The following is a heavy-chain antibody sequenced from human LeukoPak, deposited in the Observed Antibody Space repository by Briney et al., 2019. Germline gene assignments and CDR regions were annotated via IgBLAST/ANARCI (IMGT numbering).Heavy chain of an antibody. J-gene: IGHJ4*02. CDR1: GFTFSSYA. CDR3: AKMHSSGGWPYYFDC. V-gene: IGHV3-23*01. Sequence: GGSLRLSCAASGFTFSSYAMSWVRQAPGKGLEWVSVISDGGGTLYYADSVKGRFTISRDNSKNTVYLQMNSLRAEDTAMYYCAKMHSSGGWPYYFDCWGQGTLVTVSS. D-gene: IGHD6-19*01. CDR2: ISDGGGTL.